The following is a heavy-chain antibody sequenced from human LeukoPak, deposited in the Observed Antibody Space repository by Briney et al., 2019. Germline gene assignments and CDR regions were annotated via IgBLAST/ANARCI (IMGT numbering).Heavy chain of an antibody. CDR3: AKKYYGSGSYWDLDY. CDR2: ISVSGDTT. D-gene: IGHD3-10*01. V-gene: IGHV3-23*01. Sequence: GGSLRLSCEASGFTFSSYAMSWVRQAPGKGLEWVSGISVSGDTTYFADSVKGRFTISRDNSKNTLYLQMNSLRAEDTAVYYCAKKYYGSGSYWDLDYWGQGTLVTVSS. CDR1: GFTFSSYA. J-gene: IGHJ4*02.